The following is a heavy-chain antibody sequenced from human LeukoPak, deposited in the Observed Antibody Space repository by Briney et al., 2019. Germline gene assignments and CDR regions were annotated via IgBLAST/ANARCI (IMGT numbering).Heavy chain of an antibody. CDR1: GFTFSSYW. J-gene: IGHJ4*02. V-gene: IGHV3-74*01. CDR3: ARSPGQCSGGSCATGY. CDR2: INGDGSST. D-gene: IGHD2-15*01. Sequence: GGSLRLPCAASGFTFSSYWMHWVRQAPGKGLVWVSRINGDGSSTNYADSVKGRFTISRDNAKNTLYLQMNSLRAEDTAVYYCARSPGQCSGGSCATGYWGQGTLVTVSS.